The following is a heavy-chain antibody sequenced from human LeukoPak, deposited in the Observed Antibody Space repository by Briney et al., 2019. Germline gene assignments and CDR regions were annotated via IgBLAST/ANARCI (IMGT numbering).Heavy chain of an antibody. CDR2: IRYDGSNK. CDR3: ARGEPDIVVVPAAPFDY. Sequence: PGGSLRLSCAASGFTFSSYGMHWVRQAPGKGLEWVAFIRYDGSNKYYADSVKGRFTISRDNSKNTLYLQMNSLRAEDTAVYYCARGEPDIVVVPAAPFDYWGQGTLVTVSS. D-gene: IGHD2-2*01. CDR1: GFTFSSYG. V-gene: IGHV3-30*02. J-gene: IGHJ4*02.